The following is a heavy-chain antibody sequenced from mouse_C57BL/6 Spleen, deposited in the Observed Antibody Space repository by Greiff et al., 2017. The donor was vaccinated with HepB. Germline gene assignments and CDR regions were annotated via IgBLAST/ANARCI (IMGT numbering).Heavy chain of an antibody. CDR1: GYAFSSSW. CDR2: IYPGDGDT. Sequence: QVQLKESGPELVKPGASVKISCKASGYAFSSSWMNWVKQRPGKGLEWIGRIYPGDGDTNYNGKFKGKATLTADKSSSTAYMQLSSLTSEDSAVYFCARSAGTDYWGQGTTLTVSS. J-gene: IGHJ2*01. CDR3: ARSAGTDY. D-gene: IGHD4-1*01. V-gene: IGHV1-82*01.